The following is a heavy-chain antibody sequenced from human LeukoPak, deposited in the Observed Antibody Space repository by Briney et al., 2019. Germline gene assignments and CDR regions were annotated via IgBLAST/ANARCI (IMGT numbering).Heavy chain of an antibody. CDR1: GFTFSSYW. Sequence: GGSLRLSCAASGFTFSSYWMHWVRQAPGKGLVWVSRINSDGSSTSYADSVKGRFTISRDNAKNTLYLQMNSLRAEDTAVYYCARAVYDILTGYYIDNLYYFDYWGQGTLVTVSS. V-gene: IGHV3-74*01. D-gene: IGHD3-9*01. J-gene: IGHJ4*02. CDR2: INSDGSST. CDR3: ARAVYDILTGYYIDNLYYFDY.